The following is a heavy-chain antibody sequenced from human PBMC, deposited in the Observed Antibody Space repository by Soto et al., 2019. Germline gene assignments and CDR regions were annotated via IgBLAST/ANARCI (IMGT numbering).Heavy chain of an antibody. J-gene: IGHJ4*02. Sequence: QVQLQESGPGLVKPSQTLSLTCTVSGGSISSGDYYWSWIRQPPGKGLEWIGYIYYSGSTYYNPSLKSRVTITVDTSKNQFPLKLSSVTAADPAVYYCARGGGGVNWNHHWGQGTLVTVSS. CDR3: ARGGGGVNWNHH. V-gene: IGHV4-30-4*01. CDR1: GGSISSGDYY. D-gene: IGHD1-20*01. CDR2: IYYSGST.